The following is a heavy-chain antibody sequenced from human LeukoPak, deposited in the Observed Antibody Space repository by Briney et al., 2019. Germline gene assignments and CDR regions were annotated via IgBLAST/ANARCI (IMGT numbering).Heavy chain of an antibody. CDR3: ARVGGRGIDY. J-gene: IGHJ4*02. CDR1: GFSFSSYW. CDR2: TGSIGSTI. Sequence: GGSLRLSCAASGFSFSSYWMSWVRQSPGKGLEWIAYTGSIGSTIHYADSVKGRFTISRDNAKKSLYLQMDTLRGDDTAVYYCARVGGRGIDYWGQGSLVSVSS. V-gene: IGHV3-48*01.